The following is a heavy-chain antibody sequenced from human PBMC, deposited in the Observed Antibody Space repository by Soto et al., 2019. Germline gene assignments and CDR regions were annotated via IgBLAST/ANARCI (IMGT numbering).Heavy chain of an antibody. Sequence: QLQLQESGPGLVKPSETLSLTCTVSGGSISSSSYYWGWFRQPPGKGLEWIGSIYYSVSTYYNPYLKSRVTITVDTSKNQFSLKLSSVTAADTAVYYCARHVTRIVVVTAILFDFWGQGTLVTVSS. D-gene: IGHD2-21*02. CDR2: IYYSVST. CDR1: GGSISSSSYY. CDR3: ARHVTRIVVVTAILFDF. V-gene: IGHV4-39*01. J-gene: IGHJ4*02.